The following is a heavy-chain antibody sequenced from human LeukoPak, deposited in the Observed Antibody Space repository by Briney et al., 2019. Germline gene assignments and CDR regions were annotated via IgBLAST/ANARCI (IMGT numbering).Heavy chain of an antibody. CDR1: GGSISSGGYS. CDR3: ARDQTNWGLRWFDP. CDR2: IYHSGST. V-gene: IGHV4-30-2*01. J-gene: IGHJ5*02. Sequence: SQTLSLTCAVSGGSISSGGYSWSWIRQPPGKGLEWIGYIYHSGSTYYNPSLKSRVTISVDRSKNQFSLKLSSVTAADTAVYYCARDQTNWGLRWFDPWGQGTLVTVSS. D-gene: IGHD7-27*01.